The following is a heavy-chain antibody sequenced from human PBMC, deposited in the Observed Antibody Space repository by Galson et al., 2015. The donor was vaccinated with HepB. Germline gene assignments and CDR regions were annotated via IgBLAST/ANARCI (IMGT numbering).Heavy chain of an antibody. CDR3: ATAEKNVVPAAIGWFDP. CDR1: GYTLTELS. Sequence: SVKVSCKVSGYTLTELSMHWVRQAPGKGLEWVGGFDPEDGETIYAQKFQGRVTMTEDTSTDTAYMELSSLRSEDTAVYYCATAEKNVVPAAIGWFDPWVQGTLVTVSS. J-gene: IGHJ5*02. V-gene: IGHV1-24*01. CDR2: FDPEDGET. D-gene: IGHD2-2*02.